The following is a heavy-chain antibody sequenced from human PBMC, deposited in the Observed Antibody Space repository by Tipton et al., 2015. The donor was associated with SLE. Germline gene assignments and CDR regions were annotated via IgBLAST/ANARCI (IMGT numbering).Heavy chain of an antibody. CDR3: ARQLGYGDPFAFDY. CDR2: ISYSGST. CDR1: GGSISSYY. V-gene: IGHV4-59*08. D-gene: IGHD4-17*01. J-gene: IGHJ4*02. Sequence: TLSLTCTVSGGSISSYYWSWIRQPPGKELEWIGYISYSGSTVYNPSLESRVTISLDTSKNHLSLKLRSVTAADRATYYCARQLGYGDPFAFDYWSQGTLVTVSS.